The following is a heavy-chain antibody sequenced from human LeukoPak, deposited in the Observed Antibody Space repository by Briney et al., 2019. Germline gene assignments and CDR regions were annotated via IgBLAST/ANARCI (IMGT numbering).Heavy chain of an antibody. J-gene: IGHJ4*02. CDR1: GYAFTSYD. CDR3: ARGLGRTTMVTRGGVRFDY. Sequence: ASVNVSCKASGYAFTSYDINWVRQATGQGLEWMGWMNPNSGNTGSAQKFQGRVTMTRNTSITTAYMELSSLRPEDTAVYYCARGLGRTTMVTRGGVRFDYWGQGTLVIVSS. D-gene: IGHD5-18*01. V-gene: IGHV1-8*01. CDR2: MNPNSGNT.